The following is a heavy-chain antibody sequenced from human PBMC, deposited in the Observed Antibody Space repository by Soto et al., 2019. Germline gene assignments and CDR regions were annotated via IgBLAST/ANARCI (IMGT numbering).Heavy chain of an antibody. Sequence: EVQLVQSGAEVKKPGESLKISCKGSGYSFTSYWIGWVRQMPGKGLEWMGIIYPGDSDTRYSPSFQGQVTISADKSISTAYLQWSSLKASDTAMYYCARLAGCSSTSCPGEHYYYYGMDVWGQGTTVTVSS. CDR1: GYSFTSYW. D-gene: IGHD2-2*01. CDR3: ARLAGCSSTSCPGEHYYYYGMDV. J-gene: IGHJ6*02. CDR2: IYPGDSDT. V-gene: IGHV5-51*01.